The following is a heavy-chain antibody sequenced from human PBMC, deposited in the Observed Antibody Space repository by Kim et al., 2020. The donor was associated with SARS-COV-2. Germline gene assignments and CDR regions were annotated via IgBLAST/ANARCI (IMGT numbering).Heavy chain of an antibody. Sequence: YADAVKGRFTISRDNSKNTLYLQMNSLRAEDTAVYYCAKGEQLVYYFDYWGQGTLVTVSS. J-gene: IGHJ4*02. CDR3: AKGEQLVYYFDY. V-gene: IGHV3-23*01. D-gene: IGHD6-13*01.